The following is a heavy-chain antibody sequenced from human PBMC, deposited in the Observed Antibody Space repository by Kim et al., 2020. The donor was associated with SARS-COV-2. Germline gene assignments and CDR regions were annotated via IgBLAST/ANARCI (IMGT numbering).Heavy chain of an antibody. Sequence: YADSVQRRFTISRDNARNALYLQMNRLRAEDPALYYCAKARYSSGLPDYFGQGTLVTVSS. CDR3: AKARYSSGLPDY. D-gene: IGHD6-19*01. J-gene: IGHJ4*02. V-gene: IGHV3-9*01.